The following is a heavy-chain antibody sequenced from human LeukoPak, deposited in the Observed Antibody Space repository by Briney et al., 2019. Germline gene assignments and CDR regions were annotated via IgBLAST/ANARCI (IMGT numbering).Heavy chain of an antibody. CDR3: ARRYCSGGSCQNWFDP. Sequence: ASVKVSCKASGGTFSSYAISWVRQAPGQGLEWMGGIIPIFGTANYAQKFQGRVTITADKSTSTAYMELSSLRSEDTAVYYCARRYCSGGSCQNWFDPWGQGTLVTVSS. D-gene: IGHD2-15*01. CDR1: GGTFSSYA. CDR2: IIPIFGTA. J-gene: IGHJ5*02. V-gene: IGHV1-69*06.